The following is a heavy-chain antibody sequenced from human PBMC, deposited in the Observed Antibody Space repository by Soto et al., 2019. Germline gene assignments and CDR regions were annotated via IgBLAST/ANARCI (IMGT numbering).Heavy chain of an antibody. Sequence: SETLSLTCTVSGGSISSYYWSWIRQPPGKGLEWIGYIYYNGSTTYHPSLKSRVTISVETSKNQFSLNLTSVTAADTAVYYCARLGGYYQAFDQWGQGSLVTVS. J-gene: IGHJ4*02. D-gene: IGHD3-22*01. CDR3: ARLGGYYQAFDQ. CDR1: GGSISSYY. V-gene: IGHV4-59*08. CDR2: IYYNGST.